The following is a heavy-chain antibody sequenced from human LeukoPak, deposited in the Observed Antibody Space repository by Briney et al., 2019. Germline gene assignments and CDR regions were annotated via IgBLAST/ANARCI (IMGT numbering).Heavy chain of an antibody. CDR3: ATPPTVTRNY. CDR1: GFTFSSYS. CDR2: ISGSGGRT. Sequence: GGSLRLSCAASGFTFSSYSMNWVRQALGKGLEWVSSISGSGGRTYHADSVKGRFTISRDNSKNTLYLQMNSLRAEDTAVYYCATPPTVTRNYWGQGILVTVSS. J-gene: IGHJ4*02. D-gene: IGHD4-17*01. V-gene: IGHV3-23*01.